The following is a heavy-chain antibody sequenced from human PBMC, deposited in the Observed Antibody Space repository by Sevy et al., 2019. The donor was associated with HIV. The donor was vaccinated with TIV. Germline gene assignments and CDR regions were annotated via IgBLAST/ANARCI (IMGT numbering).Heavy chain of an antibody. D-gene: IGHD4-17*01. CDR2: IWFDGSNT. CDR3: ARDLEFYDSGDYGPAFMPDY. J-gene: IGHJ4*02. Sequence: QLGGSLRLSCAASGFTFSSYGMHWVRQGPGKGLEWVAVIWFDGSNTYYADSVKGRFTISRDIAKNTLHLQMNSLRAEDTAVYYCARDLEFYDSGDYGPAFMPDYWGQGTLVTVSS. V-gene: IGHV3-33*01. CDR1: GFTFSSYG.